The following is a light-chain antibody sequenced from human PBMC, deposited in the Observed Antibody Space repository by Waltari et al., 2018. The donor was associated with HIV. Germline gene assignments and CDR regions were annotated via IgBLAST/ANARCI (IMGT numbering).Light chain of an antibody. Sequence: SYVLTQPPSVSVAPGKTATITCEGDVDRLRSVQWYQQKPGQAPVVVIYDDTDRAAGIPERVSGDNAVFGNTATRTVTRVEVGDEADYYCQVWDDRVGPSVWVFGGGTSLTV. CDR3: QVWDDRVGPSVWV. J-gene: IGLJ3*02. V-gene: IGLV3-21*03. CDR2: DDT. CDR1: VDRLRS.